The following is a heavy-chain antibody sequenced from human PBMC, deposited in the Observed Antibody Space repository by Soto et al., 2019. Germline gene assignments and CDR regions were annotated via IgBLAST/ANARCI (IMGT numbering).Heavy chain of an antibody. J-gene: IGHJ2*01. D-gene: IGHD2-8*01. CDR2: ISGSGGST. CDR3: QTEEVIYGAVPDSAVLLNRSSDL. V-gene: IGHV3-23*01. Sequence: PGKGLEWVSAISGSGGSTYYADSVKGRFTISRDNSKNTLYLQMNSLRAEDTAVYYFQTEEVIYGAVPDSAVLLNRSSDL.